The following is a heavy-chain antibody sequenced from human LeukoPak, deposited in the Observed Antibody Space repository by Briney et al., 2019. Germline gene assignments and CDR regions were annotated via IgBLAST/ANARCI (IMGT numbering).Heavy chain of an antibody. J-gene: IGHJ4*02. CDR1: GGSISSNSYY. V-gene: IGHV4-39*07. CDR3: ARAVDYDFWSGTRYYFDY. D-gene: IGHD3-3*01. CDR2: IYYSGTT. Sequence: SETLSLTCTVSGGSISSNSYYWGWIRQPPGKGLEWIGNIYYSGTTYYNPSLKSRVTISVDTSKNQFSLKLSSVTAADTAVYYCARAVDYDFWSGTRYYFDYWGQGTLVTVSS.